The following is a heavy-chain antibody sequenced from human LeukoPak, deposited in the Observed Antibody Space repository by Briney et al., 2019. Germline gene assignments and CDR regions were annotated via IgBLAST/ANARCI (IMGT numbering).Heavy chain of an antibody. CDR3: ARKGYYASSGYLGYFQH. Sequence: GGSLRLSCATSGFTVSNNYMTWVRQAPGKGLEWVSIIYSGGGASYADSVKGRFTISRDISKNTLFLQMNSLRAEDTAVYYCARKGYYASSGYLGYFQHWGQGTLVTVSS. J-gene: IGHJ1*01. CDR1: GFTVSNNY. V-gene: IGHV3-66*01. D-gene: IGHD3-22*01. CDR2: IYSGGGA.